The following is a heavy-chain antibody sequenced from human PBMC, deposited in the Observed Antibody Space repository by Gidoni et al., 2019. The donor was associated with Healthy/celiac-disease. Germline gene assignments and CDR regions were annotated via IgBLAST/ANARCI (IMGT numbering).Heavy chain of an antibody. J-gene: IGHJ4*02. D-gene: IGHD3-3*01. CDR3: AKVDLYVFWSGYYPSFDY. CDR2: CSGGGGST. V-gene: IGHV3-23*01. CDR1: GFTFSGSA. Sequence: EVQMLESGAGLVQPGGSLRLSCAASGFTFSGSAMSWVLPAPGEGLGWVSSCSGGGGSTHYADSVKGRFTISRDNSKNTLFLQMNSLRAEDTAVYYCAKVDLYVFWSGYYPSFDYWGQGTLVTVSS.